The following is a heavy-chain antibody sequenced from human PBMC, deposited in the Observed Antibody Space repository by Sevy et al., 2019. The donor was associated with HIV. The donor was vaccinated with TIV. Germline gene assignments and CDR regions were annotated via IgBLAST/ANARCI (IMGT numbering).Heavy chain of an antibody. Sequence: GGSLRLSCAASGFTFNTHAMSWDRQAPGKGLEWVSLISGPGISTYYAHSVKGRFTISRDNSKNTLYLQMNNLRDDDTAVYYCAKALNPALESMIEVVLRTLKGLDVWGQGTTVTVSS. D-gene: IGHD3-22*01. V-gene: IGHV3-23*01. CDR3: AKALNPALESMIEVVLRTLKGLDV. CDR2: ISGPGIST. J-gene: IGHJ3*01. CDR1: GFTFNTHA.